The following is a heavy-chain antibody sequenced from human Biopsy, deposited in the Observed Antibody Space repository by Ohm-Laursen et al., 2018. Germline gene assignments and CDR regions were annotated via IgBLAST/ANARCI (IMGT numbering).Heavy chain of an antibody. CDR2: MSYDGTQK. D-gene: IGHD3-22*01. J-gene: IGHJ4*02. CDR3: AKDYRDSRGIFGIVVVRPLDY. Sequence: SSLRLSCTAPGFTFSSYGMHWVRQAPGKGLEWVATMSYDGTQKYYGDSVKGRFTISRDNSKNTLYLQMNSLRAEDTAVYYCAKDYRDSRGIFGIVVVRPLDYWGQGSLVTVSS. V-gene: IGHV3-30*18. CDR1: GFTFSSYG.